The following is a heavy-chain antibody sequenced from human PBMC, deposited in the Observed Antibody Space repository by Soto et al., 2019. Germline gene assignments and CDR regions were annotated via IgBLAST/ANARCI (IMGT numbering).Heavy chain of an antibody. Sequence: QVQLVASGGGVVQPGRSLRLSCAASGFTFSSYGMHWVRQAPGKGLEWVAVISYDGSNKYYADSVKGRFTISRDNSKNTLYLQMNSLRAEDTAVYYCAKSTRPAWELMDYWGQGTLVTVCS. CDR3: AKSTRPAWELMDY. V-gene: IGHV3-30*18. CDR1: GFTFSSYG. J-gene: IGHJ4*02. D-gene: IGHD1-26*01. CDR2: ISYDGSNK.